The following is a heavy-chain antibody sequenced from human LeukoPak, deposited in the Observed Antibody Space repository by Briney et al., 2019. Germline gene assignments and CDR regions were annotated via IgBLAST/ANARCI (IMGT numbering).Heavy chain of an antibody. J-gene: IGHJ5*02. D-gene: IGHD1-7*01. CDR3: AREFQYNWNFKGFDP. CDR1: GGTFSSYA. CDR2: IIPIFGIA. Sequence: ASVKVSCKASGGTFSSYAISWVRQAPGQGLEWMGRIIPIFGIANYAQKFQGRVTITADKSTSKAYIELSSLRSEDTAVYYCAREFQYNWNFKGFDPWGQGTLVTVSS. V-gene: IGHV1-69*04.